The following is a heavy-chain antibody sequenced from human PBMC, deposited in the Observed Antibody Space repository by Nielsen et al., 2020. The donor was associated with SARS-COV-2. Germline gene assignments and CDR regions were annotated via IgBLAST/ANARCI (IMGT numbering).Heavy chain of an antibody. CDR1: GGSISSYS. CDR2: IYYSGST. Sequence: SETLSLTCTVSGGSISSYSRSWIRQPSGKGLEWIGYIYYSGSTNYNPSLKSRVTISVATSKNQFSLKLSSVTAADTAVYYCARDPPALWFGESSGMDVWGQGTTVTVSS. CDR3: ARDPPALWFGESSGMDV. D-gene: IGHD3-10*01. V-gene: IGHV4-59*01. J-gene: IGHJ6*02.